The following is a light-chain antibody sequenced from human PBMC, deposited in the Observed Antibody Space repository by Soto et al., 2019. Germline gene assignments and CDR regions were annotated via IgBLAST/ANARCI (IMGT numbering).Light chain of an antibody. J-gene: IGKJ3*01. Sequence: EIVLTQSPGTLSVSPGESATLSCRASQSLSSRYLAWYQQKPGQAPRLLIYGASYTPTGIPARFSGSGSGTDFTLTISRLEPEDFAVYYCQHFGSTPGTFGPGTKVDFK. CDR2: GAS. V-gene: IGKV3-20*01. CDR1: QSLSSRY. CDR3: QHFGSTPGT.